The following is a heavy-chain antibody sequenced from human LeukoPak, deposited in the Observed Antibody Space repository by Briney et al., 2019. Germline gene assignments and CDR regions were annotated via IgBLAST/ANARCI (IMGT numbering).Heavy chain of an antibody. D-gene: IGHD1-26*01. Sequence: PGGSLRLSCAASGFTVSSNYMSWVRQAPGKGLEWVSVIYSGGSTYYADSVKGRFTISRDNSKNTLYPQMNSLRAEDTAVYYCASAGGATNFDYWGQGTLVTVSS. CDR3: ASAGGATNFDY. CDR1: GFTVSSNY. CDR2: IYSGGST. V-gene: IGHV3-53*01. J-gene: IGHJ4*02.